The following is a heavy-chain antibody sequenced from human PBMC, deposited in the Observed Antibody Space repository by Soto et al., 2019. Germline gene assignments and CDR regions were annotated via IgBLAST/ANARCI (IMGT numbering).Heavy chain of an antibody. V-gene: IGHV1-69*02. Sequence: QVQLVQSGTEMKRPGSSVKVSCETSGGTFSNSTFNWVRQAPGQGLEWMGWIIPVLNITNYAQKFQGRINIATDKSTSTAYLELSSLRSEDTAIYFCAKAPTASAPFPFWGQGTLVTVSS. CDR3: AKAPTASAPFPF. J-gene: IGHJ4*02. D-gene: IGHD2-21*02. CDR1: GGTFSNST. CDR2: IIPVLNIT.